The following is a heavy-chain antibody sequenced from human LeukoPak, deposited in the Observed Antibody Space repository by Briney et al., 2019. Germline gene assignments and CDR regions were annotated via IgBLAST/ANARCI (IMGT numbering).Heavy chain of an antibody. D-gene: IGHD1-26*01. CDR2: MSGSGDST. CDR3: AKRAVGVAYYFDY. CDR1: GLTFSSYA. V-gene: IGHV3-23*01. J-gene: IGHJ4*02. Sequence: GGSLRLSCAASGLTFSSYAMSWVRQAPGKGLEWVSAMSGSGDSTYYADSVKGRFTISRDNSKNTLYLQMNSLRAEDTAVYYCAKRAVGVAYYFDYWGQGTLVTVSS.